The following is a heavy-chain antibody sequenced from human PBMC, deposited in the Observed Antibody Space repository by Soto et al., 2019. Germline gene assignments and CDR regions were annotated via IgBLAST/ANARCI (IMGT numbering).Heavy chain of an antibody. Sequence: EVQLVESGGGLVKPGGSLRLSCAASGFIFSSYSMNWVRQAPGKGLEWVSSISPRSDYIYFADSMRGRFTISRDNAQNSLYLHMNNLRAEDTAVYHCARFSGTLERYSDLDYWGQGTLVTVSS. CDR2: ISPRSDYI. V-gene: IGHV3-21*06. CDR3: ARFSGTLERYSDLDY. D-gene: IGHD3-10*01. CDR1: GFIFSSYS. J-gene: IGHJ4*02.